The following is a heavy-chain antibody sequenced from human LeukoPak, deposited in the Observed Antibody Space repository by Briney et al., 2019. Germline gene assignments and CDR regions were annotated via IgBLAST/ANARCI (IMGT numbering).Heavy chain of an antibody. CDR3: ARDSYMAAADTWFDP. J-gene: IGHJ5*02. D-gene: IGHD6-13*01. CDR1: GYTFTNYA. CDR2: INSGYSNT. V-gene: IGHV1-3*01. Sequence: ASVKVSCKASGYTFTNYAIHWGRQAPGQRLEWMGWINSGYSNTKYSQKFQGRVTITSDTSASTAYMEVRSLTSEDTAIYYCARDSYMAAADTWFDPWGQGTLVTVSS.